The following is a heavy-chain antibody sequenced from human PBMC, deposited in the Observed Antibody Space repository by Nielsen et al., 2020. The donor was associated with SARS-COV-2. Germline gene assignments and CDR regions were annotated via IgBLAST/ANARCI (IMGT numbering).Heavy chain of an antibody. D-gene: IGHD2-2*01. Sequence: SETLSLTCIVSGGSISSGSHYWGWIRQPPGKGLEWIGNVYHTGSTYDNPSLKSRVSISVDTSENQFSLKLTSVTAADTAVYYCARLLLLPGAIVDYWGQGTLVTVSS. CDR3: ARLLLLPGAIVDY. CDR1: GGSISSGSHY. CDR2: VYHTGST. J-gene: IGHJ4*02. V-gene: IGHV4-39*01.